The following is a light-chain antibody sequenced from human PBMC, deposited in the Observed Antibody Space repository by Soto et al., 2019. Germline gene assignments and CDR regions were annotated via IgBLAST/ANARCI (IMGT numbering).Light chain of an antibody. CDR1: QSVLSSSNNKNY. J-gene: IGKJ4*01. CDR2: WAS. CDR3: QHYNNWPLT. V-gene: IGKV4-1*01. Sequence: IVMTQSPDSLSVSLGERATINCKSSQSVLSSSNNKNYLAWYQQKPGQPPKVVIYWASTRGSGVPARFSCSGAGTECARPISSLQSEDYEVDYCQHYNNWPLTFGGGTKVDI.